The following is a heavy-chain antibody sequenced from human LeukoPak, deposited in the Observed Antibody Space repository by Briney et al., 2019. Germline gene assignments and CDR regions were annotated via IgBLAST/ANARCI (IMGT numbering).Heavy chain of an antibody. D-gene: IGHD6-19*01. J-gene: IGHJ4*02. CDR2: IWYDGSNK. CDR3: ARVGKQWLSASDY. CDR1: GFTFSSYG. Sequence: GGSLRLSCAASGFTFSSYGMDWVRQAPGKGLEWVAVIWYDGSNKYYADSVKGRFTISRDNSKNTLYLQMNSLRAEDTAVYYCARVGKQWLSASDYWGQGTLVTVSS. V-gene: IGHV3-33*01.